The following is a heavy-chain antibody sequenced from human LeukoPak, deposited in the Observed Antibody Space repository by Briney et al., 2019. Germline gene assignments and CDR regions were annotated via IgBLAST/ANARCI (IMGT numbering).Heavy chain of an antibody. CDR3: AKVSCGGDCYSPWYYFDY. V-gene: IGHV3-43D*04. J-gene: IGHJ4*02. Sequence: PGGSLRLSCAASGFTFDDYAMHWVRQAPGKGLEWVSLISWDGGSTYYADSAKGRFTISRDNSKNSLYLQMNSLRAEDTALYYCAKVSCGGDCYSPWYYFDYWGQGTLVTVSS. CDR1: GFTFDDYA. D-gene: IGHD2-21*01. CDR2: ISWDGGST.